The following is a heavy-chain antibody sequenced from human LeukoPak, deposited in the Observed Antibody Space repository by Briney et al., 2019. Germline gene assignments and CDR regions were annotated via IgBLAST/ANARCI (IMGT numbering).Heavy chain of an antibody. CDR1: GFTFSSYG. Sequence: PGGSLRLSCAASGFTFSSYGMHWVRQAPGKGLVWVSRINPDGTTTSYADSVKGRFTISRDNAKDTVYLQMNSLRAEDTAVYYCARDRGGRITIFGVVLEGFDYWGQGTLVTVSS. D-gene: IGHD3-3*01. V-gene: IGHV3-74*01. CDR3: ARDRGGRITIFGVVLEGFDY. CDR2: INPDGTTT. J-gene: IGHJ4*02.